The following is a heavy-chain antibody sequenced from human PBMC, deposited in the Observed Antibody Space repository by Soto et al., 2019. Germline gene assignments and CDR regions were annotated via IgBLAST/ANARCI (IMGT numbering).Heavy chain of an antibody. CDR3: AKDRGLGGYCSGGSCYQSYYGMDV. V-gene: IGHV3-30*18. CDR1: GFTFSSYG. J-gene: IGHJ6*02. CDR2: ISYDGSNK. Sequence: GGSLRLSCAASGFTFSSYGMHWVRQAPGKGLEWVAVISYDGSNKYYADSVKGRFTISRDNSKNTLYLQMNSLRAEDTAVYYCAKDRGLGGYCSGGSCYQSYYGMDVWGQGTTVTVSS. D-gene: IGHD2-15*01.